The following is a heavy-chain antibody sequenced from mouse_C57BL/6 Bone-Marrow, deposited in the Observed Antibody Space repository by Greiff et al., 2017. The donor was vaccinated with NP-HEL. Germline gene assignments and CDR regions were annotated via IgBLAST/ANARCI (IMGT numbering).Heavy chain of an antibody. Sequence: VQLQQSGAELVKPGASVKISCKASGYAFSSYWMNWVKQRPGKGLEWIGQIYPGDGDTNYNGKFKGNATLTADQSSSTAYMQLSSLTSEDSAVYFCARRWLPLYAMDYWGQGTSVTVSS. CDR1: GYAFSSYW. V-gene: IGHV1-80*01. CDR2: IYPGDGDT. J-gene: IGHJ4*01. CDR3: ARRWLPLYAMDY. D-gene: IGHD2-3*01.